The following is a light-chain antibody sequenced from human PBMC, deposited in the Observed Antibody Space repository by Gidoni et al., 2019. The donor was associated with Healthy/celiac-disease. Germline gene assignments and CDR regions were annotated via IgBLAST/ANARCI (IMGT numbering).Light chain of an antibody. CDR1: QSLLHSNGYNY. J-gene: IGKJ5*01. CDR2: LGS. CDR3: MQALQTPVT. V-gene: IGKV2-28*01. Sequence: DMVMDQDPLSLPVTPGEPAAIPCRASQSLLHSNGYNYLDWYLKKPGQSPQLLIYLGSTRASWVPDRFSASGSGTYFTLTISRVEAEDVGVYYCMQALQTPVTFGQGPRLEI.